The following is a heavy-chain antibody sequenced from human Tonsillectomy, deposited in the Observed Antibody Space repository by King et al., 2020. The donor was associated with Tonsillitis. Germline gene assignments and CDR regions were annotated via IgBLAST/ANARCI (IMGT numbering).Heavy chain of an antibody. V-gene: IGHV5-10-1*03. Sequence: VQLVESGTEVKKPGESLRISCEGSGYSFTSYWISWVRQMPGKGLEWMGRIDPSDSYTIYSPSFQGHVTISADKSFSTAYLQWSSLKASDTAMYYCARLRFGDLLSAFDIWGQGTMVTVSS. CDR1: GYSFTSYW. D-gene: IGHD3-10*01. CDR2: IDPSDSYT. J-gene: IGHJ3*02. CDR3: ARLRFGDLLSAFDI.